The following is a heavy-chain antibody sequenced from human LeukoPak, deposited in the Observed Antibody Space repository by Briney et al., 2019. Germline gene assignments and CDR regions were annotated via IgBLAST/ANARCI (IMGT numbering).Heavy chain of an antibody. V-gene: IGHV3-15*05. CDR2: IKSKSDGGTT. CDR1: GFSFSRAW. J-gene: IGHJ4*02. Sequence: GGSLRLSCAASGFSFSRAWMSWVRQAPGKGLEWVGRIKSKSDGGTTDYAAPVKGRFTISRDDSKNTLFLQVNSLKIEDTAVYYCATVTLRPVGLWGQGTLVTVSS. D-gene: IGHD3-10*01. CDR3: ATVTLRPVGL.